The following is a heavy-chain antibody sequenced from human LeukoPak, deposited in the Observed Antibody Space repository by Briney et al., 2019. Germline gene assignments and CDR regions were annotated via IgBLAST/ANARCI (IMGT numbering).Heavy chain of an antibody. CDR2: INWNGGST. Sequence: AGGSLRLSCAASGFTFDDYAMSWVRQVPGKGLEWVSGINWNGGSTGYADSVKGRFTISRDNAKNSLYLQMNSLRAEDTAVYYCVYSGDYEKGYWGQGTLVTVSS. J-gene: IGHJ4*02. D-gene: IGHD4-17*01. V-gene: IGHV3-20*04. CDR1: GFTFDDYA. CDR3: VYSGDYEKGY.